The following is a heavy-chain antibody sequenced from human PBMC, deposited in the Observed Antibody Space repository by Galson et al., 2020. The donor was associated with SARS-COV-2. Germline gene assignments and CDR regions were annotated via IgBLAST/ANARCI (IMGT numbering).Heavy chain of an antibody. V-gene: IGHV4-59*01. CDR2: IYNSGST. D-gene: IGHD3-9*01. J-gene: IGHJ6*02. Sequence: ASETLSLTCTVSGGSISSYYWNWIRQPPGKGLEWNGYIYNSGSTTYNPSLTSRVTISVDTSKSQFSLELRSATAADTAVYYCASLYYDILTGYEYYYYGMDVWGQGTTVTVSS. CDR1: GGSISSYY. CDR3: ASLYYDILTGYEYYYYGMDV.